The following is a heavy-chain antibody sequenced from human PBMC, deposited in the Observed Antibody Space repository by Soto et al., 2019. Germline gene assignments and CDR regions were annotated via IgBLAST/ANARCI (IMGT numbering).Heavy chain of an antibody. V-gene: IGHV4-4*02. J-gene: IGHJ4*02. Sequence: QVQLQESGPGLVNPSVTLSLSCAVSGGSISSENWWSWVRQPPGKGLEWIGDIYHSGSTNYDSSLMGRVTISLDKSKNQFSLKLNSVTAADTAVYYCAATIHYWGQGTLVTVSS. D-gene: IGHD1-26*01. CDR3: AATIHY. CDR1: GGSISSENW. CDR2: IYHSGST.